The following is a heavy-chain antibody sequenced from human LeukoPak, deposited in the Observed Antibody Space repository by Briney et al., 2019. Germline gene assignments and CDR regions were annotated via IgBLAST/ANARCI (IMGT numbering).Heavy chain of an antibody. J-gene: IGHJ4*02. V-gene: IGHV3-7*04. D-gene: IGHD3-10*01. CDR3: ARGGSATYWCDY. CDR1: GFTFSKYW. CDR2: IKQDGSEK. Sequence: GGSLRLPCAASGFTFSKYWMSWVRQAPGKGLEGVANIKQDGSEKYYVDSVKGRFTISRDNAKNSLYLQMNSLRAEDTAVYYCARGGSATYWCDYWGQGTLVTVSS.